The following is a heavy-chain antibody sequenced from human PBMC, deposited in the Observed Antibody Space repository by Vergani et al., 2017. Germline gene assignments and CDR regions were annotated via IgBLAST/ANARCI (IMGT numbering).Heavy chain of an antibody. CDR1: GFTFSSYA. V-gene: IGHV3-30-3*01. CDR2: ISYDGSNK. J-gene: IGHJ6*02. CDR3: ARGEASSGWYGYYYYGMDV. Sequence: VQLLESGGGLVQPGGSLRLSCAASGFTFSSYAMHWVRQAPGKGLEWVAVISYDGSNKYYADSVKGRFTISRDNAKNSLYLQMNSLRAEDTAVYYCARGEASSGWYGYYYYGMDVWGQGTTVTVSS. D-gene: IGHD6-19*01.